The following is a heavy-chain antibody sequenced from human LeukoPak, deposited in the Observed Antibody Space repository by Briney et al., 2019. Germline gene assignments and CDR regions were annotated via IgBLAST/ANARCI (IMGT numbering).Heavy chain of an antibody. CDR2: IYPGDSDT. J-gene: IGHJ4*02. D-gene: IGHD3-22*01. V-gene: IGHV5-51*01. CDR1: GYSFTSYW. CDR3: ARHYYDSSGYSEDY. Sequence: GESLKISCKGSGYSFTSYWIDWVRQMPGKGLEWMVIIYPGDSDTRYSPSFQDQVPISADKSISTAYLQWSSLKASDTAMYYCARHYYDSSGYSEDYWGQGTLLTVSS.